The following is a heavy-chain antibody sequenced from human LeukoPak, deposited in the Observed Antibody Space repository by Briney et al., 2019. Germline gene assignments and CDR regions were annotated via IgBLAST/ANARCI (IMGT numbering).Heavy chain of an antibody. CDR2: IGNTGRTI. CDR1: GFTFSSYE. J-gene: IGHJ4*02. V-gene: IGHV3-48*03. Sequence: GWSLRLSCAASGFTFSSYEMKWVRQAAGRGLEWVSYIGNTGRTIYYTDSVKGRFTISRDNAKNSLYLQMNSLRAEDTAIYYCVRGDRYFFDFWGQGTLVTVSS. CDR3: VRGDRYFFDF.